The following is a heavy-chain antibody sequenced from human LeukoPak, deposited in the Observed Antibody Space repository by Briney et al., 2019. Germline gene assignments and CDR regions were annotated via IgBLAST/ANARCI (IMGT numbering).Heavy chain of an antibody. CDR2: VYHSGNT. Sequence: PETLSLSSAVSHYSICNGYYWGWIPQPPGKGLEWIGCVYHSGNTYHNPSLKSRVTISVDTSKNHFSLSLSSVTAADTAVFYCVRVTLSGVSDYWGQGALVTASS. CDR3: VRVTLSGVSDY. D-gene: IGHD3-22*01. J-gene: IGHJ4*02. CDR1: HYSICNGYY. V-gene: IGHV4-38-2*01.